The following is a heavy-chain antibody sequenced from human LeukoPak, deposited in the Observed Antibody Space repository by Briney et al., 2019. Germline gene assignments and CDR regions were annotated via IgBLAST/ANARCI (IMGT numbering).Heavy chain of an antibody. Sequence: GGSLRLSCAASGFTFSSYSMNWVRQAPGKGLEWVSVIYSGGSTYYADSVKGRFTISRDNSKNTLYLQMNSLRAEDTAVYYCARDRSSGWYVGYNYWGQGTLVTVSS. CDR1: GFTFSSYS. CDR2: IYSGGST. CDR3: ARDRSSGWYVGYNY. V-gene: IGHV3-66*01. J-gene: IGHJ4*02. D-gene: IGHD6-19*01.